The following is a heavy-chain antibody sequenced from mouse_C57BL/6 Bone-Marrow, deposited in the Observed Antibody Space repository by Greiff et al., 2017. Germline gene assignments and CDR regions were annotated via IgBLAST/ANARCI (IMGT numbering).Heavy chain of an antibody. CDR2: INPNNGGT. D-gene: IGHD4-1*01. J-gene: IGHJ2*01. CDR3: ARMGRDY. CDR1: GYTFTDYY. V-gene: IGHV1-26*01. Sequence: EVKLMESGPELVKPGASVKISCKASGYTFTDYYMNWVKQSHGKSLEWIGDINPNNGGTSYNQKFKGKATLTVDKSSSTAYMELRSLTSEDSAVYYCARMGRDYWGQGTTLTVSS.